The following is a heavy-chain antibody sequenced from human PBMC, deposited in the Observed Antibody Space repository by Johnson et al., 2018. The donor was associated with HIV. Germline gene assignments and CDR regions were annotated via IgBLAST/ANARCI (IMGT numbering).Heavy chain of an antibody. V-gene: IGHV3-23*04. D-gene: IGHD6-13*01. CDR3: ARDRLFGSSWYGVGAFDI. J-gene: IGHJ3*02. Sequence: VQLVESGGGLVKPGGSLRLSCAASGFTFSSYAMSWVRQAPGKGLEWVSAISGSGGSTYYADSVKGRFTISRDNSKNTLYLQMNSLGAEDTAVYYCARDRLFGSSWYGVGAFDIWGQGTMVTVSS. CDR1: GFTFSSYA. CDR2: ISGSGGST.